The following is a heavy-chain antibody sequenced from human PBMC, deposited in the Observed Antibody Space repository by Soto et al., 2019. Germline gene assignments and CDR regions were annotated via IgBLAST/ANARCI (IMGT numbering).Heavy chain of an antibody. D-gene: IGHD3-16*01. CDR1: GYTFTEHY. Sequence: ASVKVSCKGSGYTFTEHYMHWVRQAPGQGLEWMGWINPNTGGTNYAQKFQGWVTMTRDTSISTAYMELSRLKSDDPAVYYCAREGALTLRMHYALYLLGPGTTFTVSS. CDR2: INPNTGGT. CDR3: AREGALTLRMHYALYL. V-gene: IGHV1-2*04. J-gene: IGHJ6*02.